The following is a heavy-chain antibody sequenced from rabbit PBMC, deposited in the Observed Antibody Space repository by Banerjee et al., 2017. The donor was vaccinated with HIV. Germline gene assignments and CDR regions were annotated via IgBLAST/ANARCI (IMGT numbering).Heavy chain of an antibody. CDR2: IYSSNGDK. Sequence: QEQLVESGGGLVQPEGSLALTCTASGFSFSSNAMCWVRQAPGKGLELIACIYSSNGDKWYASWVNGRFTISRSTSLNTVDLKMTSLTVADTATYFCARDLAGVIGWNFNLWGPGTLVTVS. V-gene: IGHV1S47*01. CDR1: GFSFSSNA. J-gene: IGHJ4*01. CDR3: ARDLAGVIGWNFNL. D-gene: IGHD4-1*01.